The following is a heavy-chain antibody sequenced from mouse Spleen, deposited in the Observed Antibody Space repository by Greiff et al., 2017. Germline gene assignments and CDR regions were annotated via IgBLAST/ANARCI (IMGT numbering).Heavy chain of an antibody. CDR2: IRNKANNHAT. CDR3: TRGNYGNPTMITTFDY. Sequence: EVQLVESGGGLVQPGGSMKLSCAASGFTFSDAWMDWVRQSPEKGLEWVAEIRNKANNHATYYAESVKGRFTISRDDSKSSVYLQMNSLRAEDTGIYYCTRGNYGNPTMITTFDYWGQGTTLTVSS. CDR1: GFTFSDAW. J-gene: IGHJ2*01. D-gene: IGHD2-4*01. V-gene: IGHV6-6*01.